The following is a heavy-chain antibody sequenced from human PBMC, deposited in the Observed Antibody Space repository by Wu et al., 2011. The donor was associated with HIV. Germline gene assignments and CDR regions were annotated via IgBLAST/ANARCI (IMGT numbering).Heavy chain of an antibody. Sequence: QVQLVQSGAEVKKPGASVKVSCKVSGDSLSEVSMYWVRQAPGKGLEWMGGLEPEDGETIYAQKFQGRVTMTEDTSTDTAYMELSSLRSEDTAVYYCATTPNYGGPPQRYLEYWGQGTLVTVSS. CDR3: ATTPNYGGPPQRYLEY. CDR2: LEPEDGET. V-gene: IGHV1-24*01. D-gene: IGHD4-23*01. J-gene: IGHJ1*01. CDR1: GDSLSEVS.